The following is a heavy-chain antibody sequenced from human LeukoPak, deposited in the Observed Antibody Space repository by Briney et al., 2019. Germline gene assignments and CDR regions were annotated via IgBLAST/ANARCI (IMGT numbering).Heavy chain of an antibody. CDR2: IYHTGST. CDR3: ARLQYCSGTSCYWFDP. CDR1: GGSTSSGLYS. J-gene: IGHJ5*02. D-gene: IGHD2-2*01. V-gene: IGHV4-30-2*01. Sequence: SETLSLTCDVSGGSTSSGLYSWSWIRQPLGKGLEWIGYIYHTGSTYYKPSLKSRVTISVDTSKNQFSLRLSSVTAADTAVYYCARLQYCSGTSCYWFDPWGQGTLVTVSS.